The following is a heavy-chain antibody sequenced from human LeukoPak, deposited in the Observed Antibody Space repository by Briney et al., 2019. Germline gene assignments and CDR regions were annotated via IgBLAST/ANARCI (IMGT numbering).Heavy chain of an antibody. CDR1: GFTFSDYY. Sequence: PGGSLRLSCAASGFTFSDYYMTWIRRAPGRGLEWISYINGSSSDTKYADSVKGRFTISRDNAKNSVYLLMNSLRAEDTAVYCCARRGTTYCTVDSCHPNWFDPWGQGTLVTVSS. V-gene: IGHV3-11*03. CDR3: ARRGTTYCTVDSCHPNWFDP. J-gene: IGHJ5*02. D-gene: IGHD2-15*01. CDR2: INGSSSDT.